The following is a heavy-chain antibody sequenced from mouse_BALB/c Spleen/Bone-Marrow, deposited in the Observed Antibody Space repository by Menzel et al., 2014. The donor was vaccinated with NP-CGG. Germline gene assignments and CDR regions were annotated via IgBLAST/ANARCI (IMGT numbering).Heavy chain of an antibody. D-gene: IGHD1-1*01. CDR1: GFDFSRYW. Sequence: EVQLQQSGGGLVQPGGSLKLSCAASGFDFSRYWMSWVRQAPGKGLEWIGEINPDSRTINYPPSLKDKFIISRDNAKNTLYLRLNKVRSEDTALYYCARPDYYGYLNYWGQGTTLTVSS. CDR3: ARPDYYGYLNY. CDR2: INPDSRTI. J-gene: IGHJ2*01. V-gene: IGHV4-1*02.